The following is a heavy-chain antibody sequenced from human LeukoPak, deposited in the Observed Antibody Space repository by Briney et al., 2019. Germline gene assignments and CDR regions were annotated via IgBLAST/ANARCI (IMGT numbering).Heavy chain of an antibody. CDR3: ARGWALLWFGELYRRDPVNFDY. J-gene: IGHJ4*02. CDR1: GGSVSSGSYY. V-gene: IGHV4-61*01. CDR2: IYYSGST. D-gene: IGHD3-10*01. Sequence: PSETLSLTCTVSGGSVSSGSYYWSWIRQPPGKGLEWIGYIYYSGSTNYNPSLKSRVTISVDTSKNQFSLKLSSVTAADTAVYYCARGWALLWFGELYRRDPVNFDYWGQGTLVTVSS.